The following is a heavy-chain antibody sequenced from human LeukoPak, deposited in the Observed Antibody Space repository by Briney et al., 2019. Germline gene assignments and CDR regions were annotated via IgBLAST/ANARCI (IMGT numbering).Heavy chain of an antibody. CDR1: GFTFSSYA. D-gene: IGHD5-12*01. CDR3: AKDTLVATISSGYYFDY. Sequence: PGGSLRLSCAASGFTFSSYAMSWVRQAPGKGLEWVSAISGSGGSTCYADSVKGRFTISRDNSKNTLYLQMNSLRAEDTAVYYCAKDTLVATISSGYYFDYWGQGTLVTVSS. J-gene: IGHJ4*02. CDR2: ISGSGGST. V-gene: IGHV3-23*01.